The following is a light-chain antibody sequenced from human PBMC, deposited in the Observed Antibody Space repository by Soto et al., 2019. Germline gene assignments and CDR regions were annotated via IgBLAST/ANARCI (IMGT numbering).Light chain of an antibody. J-gene: IGKJ2*01. CDR3: QQYSTYPLT. CDR2: KAS. CDR1: QNIDSW. Sequence: DLQMIQSPSTLSASVGDRVTITCRASQNIDSWLAWYQQKPGKAPNLLIYKASSLEGGVPLRFSGSGSGTEFTLTISSLQPDDFVTYYCQQYSTYPLTFGQGTKLEIK. V-gene: IGKV1-5*03.